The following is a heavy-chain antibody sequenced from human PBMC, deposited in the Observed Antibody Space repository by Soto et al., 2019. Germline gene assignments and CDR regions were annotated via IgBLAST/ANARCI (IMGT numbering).Heavy chain of an antibody. J-gene: IGHJ4*02. V-gene: IGHV3-23*01. CDR3: AKTVIRYSDFAY. Sequence: EVQLLESGGRLVQPGGSLRLSCAASGFTFSSYAMSWFRQAPGKGLEWVSAISGSGGSTYYADSVKVRFTISRDNSKNTLYLQMNSLRAEDTAVYYCAKTVIRYSDFAYWGQGTLVTVSS. CDR1: GFTFSSYA. D-gene: IGHD3-22*01. CDR2: ISGSGGST.